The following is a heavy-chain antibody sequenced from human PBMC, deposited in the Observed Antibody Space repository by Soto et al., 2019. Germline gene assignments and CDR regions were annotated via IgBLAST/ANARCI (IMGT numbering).Heavy chain of an antibody. CDR1: GFTFSSYA. J-gene: IGHJ4*02. Sequence: EVQLLESGGGLVQPGGSLRLSCAASGFTFSSYAMSWVRQAPGKGLEWVSAISGSGGSTYYADSVKGRFTISRDNSKNTXXLXXXXXXXXXTXXXXXXXXXXXXXXXXXXXQGTLVTVSS. V-gene: IGHV3-23*01. CDR2: ISGSGGST. CDR3: XXXXXXXXXXXX.